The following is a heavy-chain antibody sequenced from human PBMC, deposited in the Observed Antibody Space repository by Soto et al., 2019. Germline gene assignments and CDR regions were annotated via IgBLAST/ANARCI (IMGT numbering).Heavy chain of an antibody. J-gene: IGHJ4*02. Sequence: LRLSCAASGFTFSNYGMHWVRQAPGKGLEWVAVISYDGSNKYYAESVKGRFTISRDNSKNTLYLHMNSLRAEDTAVYYCAKAGSPGRVVAALRGVWMHIDYRPQGTQVTVSS. CDR2: ISYDGSNK. CDR1: GFTFSNYG. CDR3: AKAGSPGRVVAALRGVWMHIDY. D-gene: IGHD2-15*01. V-gene: IGHV3-30*18.